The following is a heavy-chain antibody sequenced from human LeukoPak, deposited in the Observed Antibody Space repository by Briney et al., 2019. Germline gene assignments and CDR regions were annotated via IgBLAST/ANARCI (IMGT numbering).Heavy chain of an antibody. CDR1: GFTFSSYA. CDR3: ARINYRAFSI. J-gene: IGHJ3*02. V-gene: IGHV3-66*01. Sequence: PGGSLRLSCAASGFTFSSYAMSWVRQAPGKGLEWVSLIYGDGSTYYADSVKGRVTTSRDNSKNTVFLQMNSLRAEDTALYYCARINYRAFSIWGQGTMVTVSS. D-gene: IGHD4-11*01. CDR2: IYGDGST.